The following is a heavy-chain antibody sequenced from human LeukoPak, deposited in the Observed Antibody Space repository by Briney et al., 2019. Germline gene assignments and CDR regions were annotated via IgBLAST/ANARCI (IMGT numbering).Heavy chain of an antibody. J-gene: IGHJ4*02. CDR2: ISRSGATI. D-gene: IGHD2-21*02. Sequence: PGGSLRLSCAASGFTFSSYWMSWVRQAPGKGPEWISYISRSGATIYYADSVKGRFTISRDNAKNSLYLQMSSLGAEDTAIYYCSRDRGGGDIYFDYWGQGTLVTVSS. CDR3: SRDRGGGDIYFDY. CDR1: GFTFSSYW. V-gene: IGHV3-48*04.